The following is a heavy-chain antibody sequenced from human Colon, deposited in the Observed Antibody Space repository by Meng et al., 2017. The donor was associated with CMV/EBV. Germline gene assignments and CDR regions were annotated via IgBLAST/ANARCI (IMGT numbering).Heavy chain of an antibody. CDR3: TTSCSGGSCFPT. V-gene: IGHV3-19*01. J-gene: IGHJ5*02. Sequence: GESLKISRVASGFNFNGSWKNWVRQAPGKGLGWVSGVSWNGSRTHYADSVKGRFTISRDDSKDTLYLQMNSLNTEDTATYYCTTSCSGGSCFPTWGQGTLVTVSS. CDR2: VSWNGSRT. D-gene: IGHD2-15*01. CDR1: GFNFNGSW.